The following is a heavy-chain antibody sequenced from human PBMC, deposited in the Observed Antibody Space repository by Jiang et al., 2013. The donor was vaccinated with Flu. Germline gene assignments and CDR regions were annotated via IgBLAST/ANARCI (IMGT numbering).Heavy chain of an antibody. Sequence: KSGASVKVSCKASGYTFTSYAMNWVRQAPGQGLEWMGWINTNTGNPTYAQGFTGRFVFSLDTSVSTAYLQISSLKAEDTAVYYCARSQTRTYYYDSSGYKGDDYWGQGTLVTVSS. D-gene: IGHD3-22*01. CDR2: INTNTGNP. J-gene: IGHJ4*02. CDR3: ARSQTRTYYYDSSGYKGDDY. V-gene: IGHV7-4-1*02. CDR1: GYTFTSYA.